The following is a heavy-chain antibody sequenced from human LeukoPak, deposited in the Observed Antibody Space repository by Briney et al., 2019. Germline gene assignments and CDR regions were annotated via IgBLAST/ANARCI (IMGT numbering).Heavy chain of an antibody. D-gene: IGHD6-19*01. CDR3: ARQTYSSGPGDY. CDR1: GDSINSGSYY. Sequence: SETLSLTCTVSGDSINSGSYYWGWIRQPTGKGLEWIGSMYYSGSTYYNPSLKSRVTMSVDTSKNQFSLKLSSVTAADTAVYYCARQTYSSGPGDYWGQGTLVTVSS. CDR2: MYYSGST. J-gene: IGHJ4*02. V-gene: IGHV4-39*01.